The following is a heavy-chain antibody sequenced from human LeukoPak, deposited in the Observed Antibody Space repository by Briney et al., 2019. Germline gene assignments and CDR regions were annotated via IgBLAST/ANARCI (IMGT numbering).Heavy chain of an antibody. CDR1: GFTVSSAY. CDR3: AREWRVAATANWFDP. J-gene: IGHJ5*02. V-gene: IGHV3-66*01. CDR2: IYSGGST. Sequence: GGSLRLSCAASGFTVSSAYMYWVRQAPGKGLEWVSLIYSGGSTYYADSVKGRFTISRDNSKNTLYLQMNSLRAEDTAVYYCAREWRVAATANWFDPWGQGTLVTVSS. D-gene: IGHD2-15*01.